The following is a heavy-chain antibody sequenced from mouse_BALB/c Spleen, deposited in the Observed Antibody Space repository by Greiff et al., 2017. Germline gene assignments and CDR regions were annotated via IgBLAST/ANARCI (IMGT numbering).Heavy chain of an antibody. CDR3: ARKPCGYFDV. Sequence: EVKVVESGGGLVKPGGSLKLSCAASGFTFSSYYMSWVRQTPEKRLELVAAINSNGGSTYYPDTVKGRFTISRDNAKNTLYLQMSSLKSEDTALYYCARKPCGYFDVWGAGTTVTVSS. J-gene: IGHJ1*01. CDR2: INSNGGST. V-gene: IGHV5-6-2*01. CDR1: GFTFSSYY.